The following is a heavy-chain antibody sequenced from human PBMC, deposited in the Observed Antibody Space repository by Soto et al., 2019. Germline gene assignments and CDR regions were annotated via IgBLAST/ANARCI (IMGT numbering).Heavy chain of an antibody. CDR1: GGSISSSSYY. V-gene: IGHV4-39*01. CDR3: ASPGYYYDSSLVDY. Sequence: LETLSLTCSVSGGSISSSSYYWGWIRQPPGKGLEWIGSIYYSGSTYYNPSLKSRVTISVDTSKNQFSLKLSSVTAADTAVYYCASPGYYYDSSLVDYWGQGTLVTVS. CDR2: IYYSGST. J-gene: IGHJ4*02. D-gene: IGHD3-22*01.